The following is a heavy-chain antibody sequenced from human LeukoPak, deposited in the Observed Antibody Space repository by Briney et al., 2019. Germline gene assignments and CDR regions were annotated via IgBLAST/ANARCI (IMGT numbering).Heavy chain of an antibody. V-gene: IGHV4-39*01. CDR1: GGSISSSGYY. J-gene: IGHJ4*02. Sequence: SETLSLTCTVSGGSISSSGYYLGWIRQPPGKGLEWIGSIYYSGSTYYNPSLKSRVTISVDTSKNQFSLKLSSVTAADTAVYYRARTPRPRIGVNCTVIWGQGTLVTVSS. CDR2: IYYSGST. CDR3: ARTPRPRIGVNCTVI. D-gene: IGHD2-8*01.